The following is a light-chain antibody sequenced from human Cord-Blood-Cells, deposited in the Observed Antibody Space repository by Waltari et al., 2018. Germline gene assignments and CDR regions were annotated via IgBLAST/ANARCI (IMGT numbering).Light chain of an antibody. CDR2: DVS. J-gene: IGLJ2*01. CDR1: SSDVGGYNY. V-gene: IGLV2-11*01. Sequence: QSALTQPRSVSGSPGQSVTISCTGTSSDVGGYNYVSWYQQHPGKAPKLMIYDVSKRPSGVPDRFSGSKSGNTDSLTMSGLQAEDEADYYCCSYAGSYTFVVFGGGTKLTVL. CDR3: CSYAGSYTFVV.